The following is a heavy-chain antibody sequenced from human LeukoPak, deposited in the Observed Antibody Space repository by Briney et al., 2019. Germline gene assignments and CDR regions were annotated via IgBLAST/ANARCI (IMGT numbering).Heavy chain of an antibody. J-gene: IGHJ4*02. CDR1: GGSIKSYY. V-gene: IGHV4-4*07. Sequence: SETLSLTCTVSGGSIKSYYWSWIRQPAGEGLEWLGHIYASGATNYNPSLNSRVTMSVDTSKNQFSLRLASVTAADTAVYYCARVADRFGYNYGIDEYFDYWGQGTLVTVSS. D-gene: IGHD5-18*01. CDR2: IYASGAT. CDR3: ARVADRFGYNYGIDEYFDY.